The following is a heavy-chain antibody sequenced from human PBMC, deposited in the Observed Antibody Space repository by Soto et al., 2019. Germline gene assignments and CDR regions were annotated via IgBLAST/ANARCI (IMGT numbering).Heavy chain of an antibody. D-gene: IGHD6-6*01. J-gene: IGHJ3*02. V-gene: IGHV4-39*01. CDR1: GGSISSSSYY. Sequence: SETLSLACTVSGGSISSSSYYWGWIRQPPGKGLECIGSIYYSGSTYYNPSLKSRVTISVDTSKNQFSLKLSSVTAADTAVYYCARHQRQLVEVLGAFDIWGQGTMVTVSS. CDR2: IYYSGST. CDR3: ARHQRQLVEVLGAFDI.